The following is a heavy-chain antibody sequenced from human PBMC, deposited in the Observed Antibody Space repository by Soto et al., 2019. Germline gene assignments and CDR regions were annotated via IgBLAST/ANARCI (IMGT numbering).Heavy chain of an antibody. J-gene: IGHJ6*02. Sequence: SETLSLTCAVSGYSISSGYYWGWIRQPPGKGLEWIGSIYHSGSTYYNPSLKSRVTISVGTSKNQFSLKLSSVTAADTAVYYCAREIGSSGYYSTWYYYYGMDVWGQGTTVTVSS. CDR2: IYHSGST. V-gene: IGHV4-38-2*02. CDR1: GYSISSGYY. CDR3: AREIGSSGYYSTWYYYYGMDV. D-gene: IGHD3-22*01.